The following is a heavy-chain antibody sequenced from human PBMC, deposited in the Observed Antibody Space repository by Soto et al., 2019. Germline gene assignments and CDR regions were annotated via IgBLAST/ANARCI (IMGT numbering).Heavy chain of an antibody. CDR1: GFTFSSRW. CDR3: AKDRESITMVRGVPGY. CDR2: ISFARNII. V-gene: IGHV3-48*01. Sequence: GVLRLSCAASGFTFSSRWMSWVRQAPGKGLEWVSYISFARNIIHYTESVKGRFTISRDNAKNSLYLQMNSLRAEDTAVYYCAKDRESITMVRGVPGYWGQGTLVTVSS. D-gene: IGHD3-10*01. J-gene: IGHJ4*02.